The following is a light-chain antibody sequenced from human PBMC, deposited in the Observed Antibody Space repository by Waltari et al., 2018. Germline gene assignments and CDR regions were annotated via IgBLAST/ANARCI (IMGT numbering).Light chain of an antibody. CDR1: NIGSKN. Sequence: SYELTQPLSVSVALGQTARIPCGENNIGSKNVHWYKQKPGQAPVLVIYRDSKRPSAIPERFSGSNSGNTATLTISRAQARDEADYYCQVWDSSAVVFGGGTNLIVL. J-gene: IGLJ2*01. CDR3: QVWDSSAVV. CDR2: RDS. V-gene: IGLV3-9*01.